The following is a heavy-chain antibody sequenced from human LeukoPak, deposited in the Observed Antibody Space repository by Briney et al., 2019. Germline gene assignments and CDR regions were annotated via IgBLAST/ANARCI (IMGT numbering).Heavy chain of an antibody. Sequence: SVKVSCKASGGTFSSYAISWVRQAPGQGLEWMGGIIPIFGTANYAQKFQGRVTITTDESTSTAYMELSSLRSEDTAVYYCARATGILTGYSLSPGRNFDYWGQGTLVTVSS. CDR3: ARATGILTGYSLSPGRNFDY. CDR1: GGTFSSYA. J-gene: IGHJ4*02. V-gene: IGHV1-69*05. D-gene: IGHD3-9*01. CDR2: IIPIFGTA.